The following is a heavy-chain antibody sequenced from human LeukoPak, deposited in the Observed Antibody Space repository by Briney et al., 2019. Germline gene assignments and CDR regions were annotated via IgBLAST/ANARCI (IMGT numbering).Heavy chain of an antibody. V-gene: IGHV4-39*07. Sequence: SETLSLTCTVSGGSISSSGYYWGWIRQPPGKGLEWIGNIYYVGSTYYNPSLKSRVTISVDTSKNQFSLKLSSVTAADTAVYYCARVYYSNSYDYWYFDLWGRGTLVTVSS. CDR1: GGSISSSGYY. D-gene: IGHD6-13*01. CDR2: IYYVGST. CDR3: ARVYYSNSYDYWYFDL. J-gene: IGHJ2*01.